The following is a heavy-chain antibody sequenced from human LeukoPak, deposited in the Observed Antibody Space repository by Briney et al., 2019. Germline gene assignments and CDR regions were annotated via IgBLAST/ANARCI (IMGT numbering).Heavy chain of an antibody. J-gene: IGHJ6*03. CDR2: IRSKAYGGTT. D-gene: IGHD2-2*01. CDR3: SRLDQLLGSYYMDV. V-gene: IGHV3-49*03. CDR1: GFTFGDYP. Sequence: GGSLRLSCTASGFTFGDYPMSWFRQAPGKGLEWVGFIRSKAYGGTTEYAASMKGRITISRDDSKSIAYLQMNSLKTEDTAVYYCSRLDQLLGSYYMDVWGKGTTVTVSS.